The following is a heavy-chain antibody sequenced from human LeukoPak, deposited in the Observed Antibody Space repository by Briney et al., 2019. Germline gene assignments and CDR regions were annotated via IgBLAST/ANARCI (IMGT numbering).Heavy chain of an antibody. D-gene: IGHD3-22*01. Sequence: SETLSLTCAVYGGSFSGYYWSWIRQPPGKGLEWIGEINHSGSTNYNPSLKSRVTISVDTSKYQFSLKLSSVTAADTAVYYCARGFDYYDSSGYNSDAFDIWGQGTMVTVTS. CDR2: INHSGST. CDR3: ARGFDYYDSSGYNSDAFDI. V-gene: IGHV4-34*01. CDR1: GGSFSGYY. J-gene: IGHJ3*02.